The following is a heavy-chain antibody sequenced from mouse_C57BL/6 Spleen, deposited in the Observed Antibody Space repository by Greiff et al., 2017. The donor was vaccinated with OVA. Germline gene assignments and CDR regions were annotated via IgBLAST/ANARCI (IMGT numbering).Heavy chain of an antibody. CDR2: INPYNGDT. CDR1: GYSFTGYF. Sequence: VQLQQSGPELVKPGDSVKISCKASGYSFTGYFMNWVMRSHGKSLEWIGRINPYNGDTFYNQKFKGKATLTVDKSSSTAHMELRSLTSEDSAVYYCARDYGSSYFAYWGQGTLVTVSA. V-gene: IGHV1-20*01. J-gene: IGHJ3*01. CDR3: ARDYGSSYFAY. D-gene: IGHD1-1*01.